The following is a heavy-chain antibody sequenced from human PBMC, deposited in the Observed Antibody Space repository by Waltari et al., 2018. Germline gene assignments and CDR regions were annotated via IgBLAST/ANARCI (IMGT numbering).Heavy chain of an antibody. CDR3: ASNLNENYYDSSGYYYEDFDY. D-gene: IGHD3-22*01. CDR2: IYHSGGT. V-gene: IGHV4-38-2*01. Sequence: QVQLQESGPGLVKPSETLSLTCAVSGYSISSGYYWGWIRQPPGKGLEWIGSIYHSGGTYYNPSLKSRVTISVDTSKNQFSLKLSSVTAADTAVYYCASNLNENYYDSSGYYYEDFDYWGQGTLVTVSS. J-gene: IGHJ4*02. CDR1: GYSISSGYY.